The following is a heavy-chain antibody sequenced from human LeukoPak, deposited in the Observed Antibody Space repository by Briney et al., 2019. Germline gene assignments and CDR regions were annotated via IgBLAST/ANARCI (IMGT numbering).Heavy chain of an antibody. CDR3: AKKPWDRYGSGSLYYFDY. CDR1: GFTFSSYW. Sequence: PGGSLRLSCAASGFTFSSYWMSWVRQAPGKGLEWVANIKQDGSEKYYVDSVKGRFTISRDNSKNTLYLQMNSLRAEDTAVYYCAKKPWDRYGSGSLYYFDYWGQGTLVTVSS. D-gene: IGHD3-10*01. J-gene: IGHJ4*02. CDR2: IKQDGSEK. V-gene: IGHV3-7*03.